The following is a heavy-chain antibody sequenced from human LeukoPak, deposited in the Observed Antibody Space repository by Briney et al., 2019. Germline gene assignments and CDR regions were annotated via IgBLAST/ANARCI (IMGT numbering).Heavy chain of an antibody. V-gene: IGHV4-59*01. CDR3: AKGLPGYSGGDDAFDI. CDR1: GGSISSYY. Sequence: SETLSLTCTVPGGSISSYYWTSIRQSPGKGLEWIGYIYYSGSTNYNPSLKSRVTISVDTSKNQFSLRLSSVTAADTAVYYCAKGLPGYSGGDDAFDIWGQGTMVTVSS. CDR2: IYYSGST. J-gene: IGHJ3*02. D-gene: IGHD2-21*01.